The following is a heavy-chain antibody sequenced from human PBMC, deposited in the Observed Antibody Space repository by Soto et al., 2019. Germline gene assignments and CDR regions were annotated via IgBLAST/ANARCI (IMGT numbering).Heavy chain of an antibody. CDR1: GFSFSSYT. CDR3: ARDREDGSGGNCYETGSDF. V-gene: IGHV3-48*01. Sequence: PGGSLRLSCVASGFSFSSYTMHWVRQAPGRGLEWVSDISSSSTTIDYADSVKGRFTVSRDNAKNSLYLQMNSLRAEDTAVYYCARDREDGSGGNCYETGSDFWGQGTLVTVSS. D-gene: IGHD2-15*01. J-gene: IGHJ4*02. CDR2: ISSSSTTI.